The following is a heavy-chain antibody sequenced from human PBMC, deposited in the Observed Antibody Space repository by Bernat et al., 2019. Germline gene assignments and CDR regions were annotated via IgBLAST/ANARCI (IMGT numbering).Heavy chain of an antibody. CDR3: ARRERNDGDYSD. V-gene: IGHV1-69*02. CDR1: GGTFSSYT. Sequence: QVQLVQSGAEVKKPGSSVKVSCKASGGTFSSYTISWVRQAPGQGLEWMGRIIPILGIANYAQKFQGRVTITADNSTSTAYMELSSLRSEDTAVYYCARRERNDGDYSDWGQGTLVTVSS. D-gene: IGHD4-17*01. J-gene: IGHJ4*02. CDR2: IIPILGIA.